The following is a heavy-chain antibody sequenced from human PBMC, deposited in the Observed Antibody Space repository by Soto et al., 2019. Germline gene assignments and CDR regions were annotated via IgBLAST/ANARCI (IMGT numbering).Heavy chain of an antibody. D-gene: IGHD4-17*01. V-gene: IGHV1-2*02. CDR1: GYTFTAYY. J-gene: IGHJ4*02. Sequence: GASVKVSCKTSGYTFTAYYMHWVRQAPGQGLKWMGWVNPSSGDTDYAQDFQGRVTLTRDTSVNTVYMELSGLNPDDTALYYCARDRQYGDYGYSFDFWGQGTLVTVSS. CDR3: ARDRQYGDYGYSFDF. CDR2: VNPSSGDT.